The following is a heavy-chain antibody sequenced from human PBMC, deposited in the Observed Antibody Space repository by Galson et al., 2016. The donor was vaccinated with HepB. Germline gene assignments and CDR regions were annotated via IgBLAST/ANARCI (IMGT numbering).Heavy chain of an antibody. D-gene: IGHD3-3*01. CDR1: GGTFNNYA. V-gene: IGHV1-69*13. J-gene: IGHJ4*02. CDR2: IIPLFGTA. CDR3: ARARYYDFRRGYSQIDY. Sequence: SVKVSCKASGGTFNNYAITWVRQAPGQGLEWMGGIIPLFGTANYAQKFQGRVTITADESTDTAYMELSGLRSDDTAVYYCARARYYDFRRGYSQIDYWGQGTLVTVSS.